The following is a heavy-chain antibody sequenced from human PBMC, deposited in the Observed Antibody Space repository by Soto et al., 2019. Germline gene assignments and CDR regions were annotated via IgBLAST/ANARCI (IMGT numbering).Heavy chain of an antibody. J-gene: IGHJ4*02. Sequence: GGSLRLSCVASGFTFRDYSMNWVRQAPGKGLECISYISPSSSKIYYAESVKGRFTISRDNARNSLYLHMNSLRDEDTAVYYCARGIGYYDSKSYYYFDSWGQGTLVTVSS. V-gene: IGHV3-48*02. CDR3: ARGIGYYDSKSYYYFDS. D-gene: IGHD3-10*01. CDR1: GFTFRDYS. CDR2: ISPSSSKI.